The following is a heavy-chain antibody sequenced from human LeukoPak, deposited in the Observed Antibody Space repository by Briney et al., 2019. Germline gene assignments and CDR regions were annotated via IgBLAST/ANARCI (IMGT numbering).Heavy chain of an antibody. D-gene: IGHD6-13*01. CDR2: ISSSGSTR. Sequence: PGGSLRLSCAASGFTFSSYEMNWVRQAPGKGLEWVSYISSSGSTRYYADSVKGRFTISRDNAKNSLYLQLNSLRAEDTAVYYCASGIGSSTWPLALWGQGTLVTVSS. CDR1: GFTFSSYE. CDR3: ASGIGSSTWPLAL. V-gene: IGHV3-48*03. J-gene: IGHJ4*02.